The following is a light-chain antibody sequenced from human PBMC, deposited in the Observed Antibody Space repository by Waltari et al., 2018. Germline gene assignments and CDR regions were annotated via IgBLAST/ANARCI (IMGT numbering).Light chain of an antibody. J-gene: IGKJ5*01. Sequence: AIQLTQSPSSLSASVGDRVTLTCRASQGISSGFAWYQQRPGKAPKLLIHDASTLESGGPSRFSGSGSGTDFTLTISSLQPEDFATYYCQQFNTYPYPFGQGTRLEI. V-gene: IGKV1-13*02. CDR3: QQFNTYPYP. CDR1: QGISSG. CDR2: DAS.